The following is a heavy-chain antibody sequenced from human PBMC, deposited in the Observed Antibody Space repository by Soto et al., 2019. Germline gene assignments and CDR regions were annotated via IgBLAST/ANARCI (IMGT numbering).Heavy chain of an antibody. CDR3: ARGDSVSAAGNY. CDR2: IIPIFGTA. J-gene: IGHJ4*02. Sequence: SGKVGSKVDVGSFRSYAISWVRQAPGQGREWMGGIIPIFGTANYAQKFQGRVTITADESTSTAYMELSSLRSEDTAVYYCARGDSVSAAGNYWGQGTLVTVSS. V-gene: IGHV1-69*13. CDR1: VGSFRSYA. D-gene: IGHD6-13*01.